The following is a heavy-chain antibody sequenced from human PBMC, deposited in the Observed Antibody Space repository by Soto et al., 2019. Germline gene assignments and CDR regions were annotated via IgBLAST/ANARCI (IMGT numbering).Heavy chain of an antibody. J-gene: IGHJ6*02. V-gene: IGHV3-23*01. Sequence: GGSLRLSCAASGFTFSSYAMSWVRQAPGKGLEWVSAISGSGGSTYYADSVKGRFTISRDNSKNTLYLQMNSLRAEDTAVYYCAKRGNSNYDYYYGMDVWGQGTTVTVSS. CDR2: ISGSGGST. CDR1: GFTFSSYA. CDR3: AKRGNSNYDYYYGMDV. D-gene: IGHD4-4*01.